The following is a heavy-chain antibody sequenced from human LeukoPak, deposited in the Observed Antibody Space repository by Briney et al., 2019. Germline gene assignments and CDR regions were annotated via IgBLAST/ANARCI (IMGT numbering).Heavy chain of an antibody. CDR3: ARDRGMVQGVRLHNWFDP. CDR2: VYYSGST. V-gene: IGHV4-31*03. D-gene: IGHD3-10*01. Sequence: SETLSLICTVSGASISRGGYYWSWIRQHPGKGLEWIGYVYYSGSTYYNPSLKSRVTISVDTSKNQFSLRLNSVTAADTAEYYCARDRGMVQGVRLHNWFDPWGQGTLVTVSS. CDR1: GASISRGGYY. J-gene: IGHJ5*02.